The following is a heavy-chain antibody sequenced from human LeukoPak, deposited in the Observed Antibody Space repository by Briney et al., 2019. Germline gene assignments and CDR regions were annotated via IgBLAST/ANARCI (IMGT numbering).Heavy chain of an antibody. Sequence: APVKVSCKASGYTFTSYGISWVRQAPGQGLEWMGWISAYNGNTNYAQKLQGRVTMTTDTSTSTAYMELRSLRSDDTAVYYCARGPYYYDSSGYYDNAYDWFDPWGQGTLVTVSS. D-gene: IGHD3-22*01. CDR3: ARGPYYYDSSGYYDNAYDWFDP. CDR1: GYTFTSYG. V-gene: IGHV1-18*01. J-gene: IGHJ5*02. CDR2: ISAYNGNT.